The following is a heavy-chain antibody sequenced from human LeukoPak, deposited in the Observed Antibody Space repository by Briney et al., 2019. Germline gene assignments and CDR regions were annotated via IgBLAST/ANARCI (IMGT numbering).Heavy chain of an antibody. Sequence: GGSLRLSCAASGFTFSSYAMSWLRQTPQKGLEWVSGISVTGDMTYHTDSVKGRFTISRDNSRTTLYLQLSSLRADDTAVYFCAKSHITRYPLQYYFDLWGQGAQVIVSS. J-gene: IGHJ4*02. CDR1: GFTFSSYA. V-gene: IGHV3-23*01. D-gene: IGHD2-21*01. CDR2: ISVTGDMT. CDR3: AKSHITRYPLQYYFDL.